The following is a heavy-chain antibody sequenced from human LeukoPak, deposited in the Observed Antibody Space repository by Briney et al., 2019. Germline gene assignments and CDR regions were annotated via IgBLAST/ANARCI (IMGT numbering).Heavy chain of an antibody. CDR2: IYYTGAT. CDR3: ARYGGSGWVIDN. CDR1: GGSISTY. D-gene: IGHD6-19*01. Sequence: PSETLSLTCTVSGGSISTYWTWIRQPPRKGVEWIGYIYYTGATSYNPSLKSRVIISVDTSKKQFSLKLTSVTAADTAVYYCARYGGSGWVIDNWGQGTLVTVSS. V-gene: IGHV4-59*08. J-gene: IGHJ4*02.